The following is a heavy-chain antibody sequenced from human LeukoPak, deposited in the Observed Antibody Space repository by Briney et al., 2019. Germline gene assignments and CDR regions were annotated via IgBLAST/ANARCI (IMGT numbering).Heavy chain of an antibody. J-gene: IGHJ6*03. CDR1: GFTFSSYG. V-gene: IGHV3-23*01. CDR3: AKDGDYYGSGSYYNRYYYYYYMDV. CDR2: ISGSGGST. Sequence: SGGSLRLSCAASGFTFSSYGMSWVRQAPGKGLEWVSAISGSGGSTYYADSVKGRFTISRDNSKNTLYLQMNSLTAEDTAVYYCAKDGDYYGSGSYYNRYYYYYYMDVWGKGTTVTISS. D-gene: IGHD3-10*01.